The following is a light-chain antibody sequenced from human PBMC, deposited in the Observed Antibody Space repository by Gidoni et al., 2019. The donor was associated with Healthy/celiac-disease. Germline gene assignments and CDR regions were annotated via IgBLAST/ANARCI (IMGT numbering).Light chain of an antibody. Sequence: QSVLTQPPSASGTPGQRVTISCSGSSSNIGSNTVYWYQQLPGTAPKLLIYSNNQRPSGVPDRFSGSKSGTSASLAISGLQSEDEADYYCAAWDDSLLFGGGTKLTVL. V-gene: IGLV1-44*01. J-gene: IGLJ2*01. CDR2: SNN. CDR1: SSNIGSNT. CDR3: AAWDDSLL.